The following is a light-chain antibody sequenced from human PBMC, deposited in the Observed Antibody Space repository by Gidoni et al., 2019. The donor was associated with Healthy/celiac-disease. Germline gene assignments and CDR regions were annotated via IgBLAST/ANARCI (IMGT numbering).Light chain of an antibody. CDR1: QSLLHSNGYNY. CDR3: MQALQTPIT. CDR2: LGS. V-gene: IGKV2-28*01. J-gene: IGKJ5*01. Sequence: DIVMTQSPLSLPVTPGEPASISCRSSQSLLHSNGYNYLDWYLQKPGQSPQLLIYLGSNRASGVPDRFSGSGSGTDFTLKISRVEAEDVGGYYCMQALQTPITFGQGTRLEIK.